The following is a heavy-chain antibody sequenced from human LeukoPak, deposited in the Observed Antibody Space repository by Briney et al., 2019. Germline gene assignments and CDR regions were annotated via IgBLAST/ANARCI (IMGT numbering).Heavy chain of an antibody. D-gene: IGHD2-2*01. CDR3: ARAGGYCSSTSCYADAFDI. J-gene: IGHJ3*02. V-gene: IGHV3-33*01. CDR1: GFTFNSYG. Sequence: PGGSLRLSCAASGFTFNSYGMHWVRQAPGKGLEWVALIWYDGSKKDYAGSVKGRFTISRDSSKNTLFLQMNSLRAEDTAVYYCARAGGYCSSTSCYADAFDIWGQGTMVTVSS. CDR2: IWYDGSKK.